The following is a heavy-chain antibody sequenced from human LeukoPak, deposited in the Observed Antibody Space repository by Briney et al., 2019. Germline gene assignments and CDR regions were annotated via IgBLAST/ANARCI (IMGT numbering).Heavy chain of an antibody. CDR3: AKDGQYCGTSSCLDELDY. Sequence: GGSLRLSCAASGFTFSGYAMSWVRQAPGKGLEGVSGVSGSGGGTFHADSVKGRFTISRDNSKDTLYLQMNSLRAEDTAVYYCAKDGQYCGTSSCLDELDYWGQGTLVTVSS. CDR1: GFTFSGYA. V-gene: IGHV3-23*01. CDR2: VSGSGGGT. J-gene: IGHJ4*02. D-gene: IGHD2-2*01.